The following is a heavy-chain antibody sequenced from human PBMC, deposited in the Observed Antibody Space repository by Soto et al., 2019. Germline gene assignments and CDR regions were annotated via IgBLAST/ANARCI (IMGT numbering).Heavy chain of an antibody. CDR3: ARDLFPRDYLPYYYYGMDV. CDR2: IKQDGSEK. J-gene: IGHJ6*02. D-gene: IGHD2-21*01. CDR1: GFTFSSYW. Sequence: GGSLRLSCAASGFTFSSYWMSWVRQAPGKGLEWVANIKQDGSEKYYVDSVKGRFTISRDNAKNSLYLQMNSLRAEDTAVYYCARDLFPRDYLPYYYYGMDVWGQGTTVTVSS. V-gene: IGHV3-7*01.